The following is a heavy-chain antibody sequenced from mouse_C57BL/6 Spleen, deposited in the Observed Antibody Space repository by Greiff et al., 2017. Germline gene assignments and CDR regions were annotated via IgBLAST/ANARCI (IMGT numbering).Heavy chain of an antibody. CDR1: GYTFTSYG. D-gene: IGHD1-1*01. Sequence: QVQLKQSGAELARPGASVKLSCKASGYTFTSYGISWVKQRTGQGLEWIGEIYPRSGNTYYNEKFKGKATLTADKSSSTAYMELRSLTSDDSAVYFCARGDYGSNYYAMDYWGQGTSVTVSS. V-gene: IGHV1-81*01. J-gene: IGHJ4*01. CDR3: ARGDYGSNYYAMDY. CDR2: IYPRSGNT.